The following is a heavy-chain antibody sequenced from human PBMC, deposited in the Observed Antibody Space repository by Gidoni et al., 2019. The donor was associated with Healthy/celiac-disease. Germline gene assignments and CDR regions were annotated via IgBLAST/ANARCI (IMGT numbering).Heavy chain of an antibody. CDR2: ISGSGGST. J-gene: IGHJ4*02. D-gene: IGHD2-21*01. CDR3: AKVGAQNCGGDCKYFDY. CDR1: GFTFSSYA. V-gene: IGHV3-23*01. Sequence: EVKLLESGGGLVQPGGSLRLSCAASGFTFSSYAMSWVRQAPGKGLEWDSAISGSGGSTYYADSVKGRFTISRDNSKNTLYLQMNSLRAEDTAVYYCAKVGAQNCGGDCKYFDYWGQGTLVTVSS.